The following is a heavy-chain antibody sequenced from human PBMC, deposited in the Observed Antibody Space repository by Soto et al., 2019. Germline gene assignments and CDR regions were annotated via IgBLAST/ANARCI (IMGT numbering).Heavy chain of an antibody. D-gene: IGHD3-9*01. CDR3: ARGVLTGYYRTRTFDY. V-gene: IGHV4-31*03. Sequence: QVQLQESGPGLVTPSQTLSLTCTVSGGSISSGGYYWSWIRQHPGKGLEWIGYIYYSGSNYYNPSLKSRVTISVDTSKNKYSLKLSSVTAADTAVYYCARGVLTGYYRTRTFDYWGQGTLVTVSS. J-gene: IGHJ4*02. CDR1: GGSISSGGYY. CDR2: IYYSGSN.